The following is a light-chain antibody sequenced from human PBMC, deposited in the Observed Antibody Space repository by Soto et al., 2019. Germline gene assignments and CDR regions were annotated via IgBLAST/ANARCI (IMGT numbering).Light chain of an antibody. V-gene: IGKV1-9*01. J-gene: IGKJ1*01. Sequence: DIPLTQSPSFLSASVGDRVTITCRASQGISSYLAWYLQNPGKPPKLLIYVASTLQSGVPLRFSGSGSGTEFTLTISSLQPEDFATYYCQQLSAYPHTFGQGTTVEIK. CDR3: QQLSAYPHT. CDR1: QGISSY. CDR2: VAS.